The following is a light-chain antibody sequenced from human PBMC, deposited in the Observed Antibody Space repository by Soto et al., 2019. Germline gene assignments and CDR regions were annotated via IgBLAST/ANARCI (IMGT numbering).Light chain of an antibody. J-gene: IGLJ2*01. CDR2: EVT. CDR1: SSDVGGFNF. V-gene: IGLV2-14*01. Sequence: QSVLTQPASVSGSPGQSITISCTGTSSDVGGFNFVSWYQHHPGKAPKLIISEVTNRPSGISNRFSGSKSGNTASLTISGLQAEDEADYYCSSYTTSSTTVFGGGTKLTVL. CDR3: SSYTTSSTTV.